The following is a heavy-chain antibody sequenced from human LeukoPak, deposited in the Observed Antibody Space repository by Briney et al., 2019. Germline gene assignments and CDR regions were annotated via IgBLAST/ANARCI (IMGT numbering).Heavy chain of an antibody. D-gene: IGHD2-2*01. J-gene: IGHJ3*02. CDR2: ISWNSGSI. CDR1: GFTFDDYA. V-gene: IGHV3-9*01. CDR3: AKDIGWIVVVPAAMGGEGAFDI. Sequence: GGSLRLSCAASGFTFDDYAMHWVRQAPGKGLEWVSGISWNSGSIGYADSVKGRFAISRDNAKNSLYLQMNSLRAEDTALYYCAKDIGWIVVVPAAMGGEGAFDIWGQGTMVTVSS.